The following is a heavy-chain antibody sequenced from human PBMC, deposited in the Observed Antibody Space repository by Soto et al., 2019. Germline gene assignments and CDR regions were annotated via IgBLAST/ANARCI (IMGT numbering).Heavy chain of an antibody. V-gene: IGHV3-30*18. D-gene: IGHD6-19*01. CDR1: GFTFSSYG. Sequence: GGSLRLSCAASGFTFSSYGMHWVRQAPGKGLEWVAVISYDGRNKYYADAVRGRFTISRDNSKNTLYLQMSSLRAEDTAVYYCVKDGSSGWPYFYDMDVWGQGTTVTVSS. CDR2: ISYDGRNK. J-gene: IGHJ6*02. CDR3: VKDGSSGWPYFYDMDV.